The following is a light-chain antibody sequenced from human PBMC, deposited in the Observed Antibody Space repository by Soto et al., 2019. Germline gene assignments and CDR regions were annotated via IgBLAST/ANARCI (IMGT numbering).Light chain of an antibody. V-gene: IGLV3-21*02. Sequence: SYELTQPPSVSVAPGQTARITCGGNKIGSKSVHWYQQKPGQAPVLVVYDDSDRPSGIPERFSGSNSGNTATLTISRVEAGDEADYYCQVWDSSSDHVVFGGGTKVTGL. J-gene: IGLJ2*01. CDR2: DDS. CDR3: QVWDSSSDHVV. CDR1: KIGSKS.